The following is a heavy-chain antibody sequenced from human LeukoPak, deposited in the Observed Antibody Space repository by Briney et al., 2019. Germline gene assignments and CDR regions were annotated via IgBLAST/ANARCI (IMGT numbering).Heavy chain of an antibody. V-gene: IGHV3-74*01. J-gene: IGHJ4*02. CDR3: VRLGGDSEIDY. CDR2: INTAGSGT. D-gene: IGHD5-12*01. CDR1: GFSFSSYY. Sequence: GGSLRLSCAVSGFSFSSYYMHWVRQPPGKGLVWVSRINTAGSGTTYAASVKGRFTISRDNAKNTLYLQMDSLRAEDTAVYYCVRLGGDSEIDYWGQGTLVTVSS.